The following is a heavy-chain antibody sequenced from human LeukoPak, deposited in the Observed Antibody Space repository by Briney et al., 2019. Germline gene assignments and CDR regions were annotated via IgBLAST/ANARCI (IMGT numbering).Heavy chain of an antibody. CDR2: INHSGST. J-gene: IGHJ4*02. D-gene: IGHD6-19*01. V-gene: IGHV4-34*01. CDR3: ARGPPGRDSSGWYVDY. Sequence: PSETLSLTCAVYGGSFSGYYWSWIRQPPGKGLEWIGEINHSGSTNYNPSLKSRVTISVDTPKHQFSLKLSSVTAADTAVYYCARGPPGRDSSGWYVDYWGQGTLVTVSS. CDR1: GGSFSGYY.